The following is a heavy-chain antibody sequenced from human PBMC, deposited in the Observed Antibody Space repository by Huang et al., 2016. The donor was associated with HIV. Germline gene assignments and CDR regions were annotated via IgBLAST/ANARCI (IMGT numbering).Heavy chain of an antibody. J-gene: IGHJ4*02. V-gene: IGHV3-30*03. D-gene: IGHD3-3*01. CDR2: ISYDEDNK. Sequence: QILLIESGGGVVQPGRSLRLSCAASGFTFSSYGMHWGRQAPGKGLEWVAVISYDEDNKYYADSVRGRFTISRDNSKNTLYLQMNSLRIEDTAVYYCARGPIRFLAWLLNFDYWGQGALVTVSS. CDR1: GFTFSSYG. CDR3: ARGPIRFLAWLLNFDY.